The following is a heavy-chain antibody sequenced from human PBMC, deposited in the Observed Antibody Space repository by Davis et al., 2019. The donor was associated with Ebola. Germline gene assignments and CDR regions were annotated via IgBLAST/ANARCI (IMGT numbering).Heavy chain of an antibody. CDR1: GGSFSGYY. CDR3: ARKTESDY. V-gene: IGHV4-34*01. CDR2: INHSGST. J-gene: IGHJ4*02. D-gene: IGHD3-10*01. Sequence: MPSETLSLTCAVYGGSFSGYYWSWIRQPPGKGLEWIGEINHSGSTNYNPSLKSRVTISVDTSKNQFSLKLSSVTAADTAVYYCARKTESDYWGQGTLVTVSS.